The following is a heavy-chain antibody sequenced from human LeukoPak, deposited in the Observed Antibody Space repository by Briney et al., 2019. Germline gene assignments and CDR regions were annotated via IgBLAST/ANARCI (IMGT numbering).Heavy chain of an antibody. D-gene: IGHD3-16*01. Sequence: PSETLSLTCVVYGGSFSGNYRSWVRQPPGKGLEWVGEINNSGSTNYNPSLKSRVTISLDTSKNQFSLKLSSVTAADTAVYYCARGYNRGSYYNYWGQGTLVTVSS. J-gene: IGHJ4*02. CDR2: INNSGST. V-gene: IGHV4-34*01. CDR3: ARGYNRGSYYNY. CDR1: GGSFSGNY.